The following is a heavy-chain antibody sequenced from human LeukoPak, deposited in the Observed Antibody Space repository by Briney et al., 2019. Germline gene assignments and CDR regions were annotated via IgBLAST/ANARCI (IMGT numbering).Heavy chain of an antibody. Sequence: ASVTVSCKSSGYTFTDYYIHWVRQAPGHGLEWMGWINPKNGDTVYAQRFQGRVTMTRDTSISTAYMELSRLSFDDTAVYYCARFLIGTKYYFDYWGQGTLVTVSS. CDR2: INPKNGDT. V-gene: IGHV1-2*02. CDR1: GYTFTDYY. J-gene: IGHJ4*02. D-gene: IGHD1-7*01. CDR3: ARFLIGTKYYFDY.